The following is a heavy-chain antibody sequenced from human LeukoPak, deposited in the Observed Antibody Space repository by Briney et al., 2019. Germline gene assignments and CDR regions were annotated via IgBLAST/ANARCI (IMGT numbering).Heavy chain of an antibody. J-gene: IGHJ5*02. Sequence: GGSLRLSCAASGFTFSSYGMHWVRQAPGKGLEWVAFIRYDGSNKYYADSVKGRFTISRDNAKNSLYLQMNSLRAEDTAVYYCAVSSGWPHNWFDPWGQGTLVTVSS. CDR1: GFTFSSYG. D-gene: IGHD6-19*01. V-gene: IGHV3-30*02. CDR3: AVSSGWPHNWFDP. CDR2: IRYDGSNK.